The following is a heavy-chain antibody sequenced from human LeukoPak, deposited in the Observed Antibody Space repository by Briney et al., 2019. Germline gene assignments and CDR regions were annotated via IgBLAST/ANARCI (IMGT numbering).Heavy chain of an antibody. Sequence: GASVKVSCKASGYTFTGYYMHWVRQAPGQGLEWMGWINPNSGGTNYAQKFQGRVTMTRDTSISTAYMELSRLRSDDTAVYYCARAPYYDFWSGYFAFDIWGQGTMVTVSS. CDR2: INPNSGGT. CDR1: GYTFTGYY. J-gene: IGHJ3*02. CDR3: ARAPYYDFWSGYFAFDI. V-gene: IGHV1-2*02. D-gene: IGHD3-3*01.